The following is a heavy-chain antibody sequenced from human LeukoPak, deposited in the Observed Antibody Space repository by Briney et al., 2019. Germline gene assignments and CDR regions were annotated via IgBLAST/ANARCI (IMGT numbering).Heavy chain of an antibody. J-gene: IGHJ2*01. D-gene: IGHD3-22*01. CDR2: IIPIFGTA. CDR3: ARDSRVHYYDSSAGYFDL. V-gene: IGHV1-69*05. Sequence: SVKVSCKASGGTFSSYAISWVRQAPGQGLEWMGGIIPIFGTANYVQKFQGRVTITTDESTSTAYMELSRLRSDDTAVYYCARDSRVHYYDSSAGYFDLWGRGTLVTVSS. CDR1: GGTFSSYA.